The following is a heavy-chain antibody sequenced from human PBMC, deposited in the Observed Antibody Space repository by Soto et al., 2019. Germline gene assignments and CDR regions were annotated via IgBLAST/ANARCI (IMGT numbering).Heavy chain of an antibody. CDR3: ASLTAANYYFDY. J-gene: IGHJ4*02. CDR1: GGSSSSYY. V-gene: IGHV4-59*01. D-gene: IGHD6-13*01. CDR2: IYYSGST. Sequence: ETLSLTCTVSGGSSSSYYWSWIRQPPGKGLEWIGYIYYSGSTNYNPSLKSRVTISVDTSKNQFSLKLSSVTAADTAVYYCASLTAANYYFDYWGQGTLVTVSS.